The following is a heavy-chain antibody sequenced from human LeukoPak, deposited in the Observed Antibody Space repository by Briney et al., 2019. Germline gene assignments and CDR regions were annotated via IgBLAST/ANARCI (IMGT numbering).Heavy chain of an antibody. J-gene: IGHJ4*02. V-gene: IGHV3-23*01. D-gene: IGHD6-13*01. CDR2: ISGSGTST. CDR1: GFTFSSYA. CDR3: AKDRYSSPDYFDY. Sequence: GGSLRLSCAASGFTFSSYAMSWVRQAPGKGLEWVSTISGSGTSTYYADSVKDRFTFSRDNSKNTLYLQMNTLRAEDTAVYYYAKDRYSSPDYFDYWGQGTLVTVSS.